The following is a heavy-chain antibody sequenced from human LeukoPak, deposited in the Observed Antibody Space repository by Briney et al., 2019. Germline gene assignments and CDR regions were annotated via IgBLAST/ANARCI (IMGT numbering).Heavy chain of an antibody. V-gene: IGHV4-61*08. J-gene: IGHJ4*02. CDR2: IYYSGST. CDR1: GGSISSGGYY. CDR3: ARALEYYYDSSGYSGAYYFDY. D-gene: IGHD3-22*01. Sequence: SETLSLTCTVSGGSISSGGYYWSWIRQHPGKGLEWIGYIYYSGSTNYNPSLKSRVTIPVDTSKNQFSLKLSSVTAADTAVYYCARALEYYYDSSGYSGAYYFDYWGQGTLVTVSS.